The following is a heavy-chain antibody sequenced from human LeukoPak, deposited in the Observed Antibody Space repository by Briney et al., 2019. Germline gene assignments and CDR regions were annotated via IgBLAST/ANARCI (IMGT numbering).Heavy chain of an antibody. V-gene: IGHV3-30*04. CDR1: GFTFSTYA. D-gene: IGHD1-26*01. J-gene: IGHJ4*02. CDR3: ARGLVGATAFDY. CDR2: VSKDGNTK. Sequence: GGSLRLSCVASGFTFSTYAIHWVRQAPGKGLEWVAVVSKDGNTKYYADSVKGRFTISRDNAKNTLYLQMNSLRAEDTAVYYCARGLVGATAFDYWGQGTLVTVSS.